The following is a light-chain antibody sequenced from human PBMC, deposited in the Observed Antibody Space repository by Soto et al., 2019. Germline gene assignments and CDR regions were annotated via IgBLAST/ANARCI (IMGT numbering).Light chain of an antibody. Sequence: QSALTQPASVSGSPGQSITISCTGTSSDVGSYNLVSWYQQHPGKAPKLMIYGVSKRTSGVSDRFSGSKSGDTASLTISGLQAEDEADYYCCSYAGVNTFYVFGTGTKLTVL. CDR1: SSDVGSYNL. CDR2: GVS. J-gene: IGLJ1*01. CDR3: CSYAGVNTFYV. V-gene: IGLV2-23*02.